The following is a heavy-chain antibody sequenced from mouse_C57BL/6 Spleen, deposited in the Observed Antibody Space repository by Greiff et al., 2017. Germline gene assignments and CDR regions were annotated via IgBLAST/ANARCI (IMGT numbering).Heavy chain of an antibody. J-gene: IGHJ3*01. CDR2: IKPSNGGT. CDR1: GYTFTSYW. CDR3: ARFLLITTVVAPFAY. D-gene: IGHD1-1*01. Sequence: VQLQQPGTELVKPGASVKLSCKASGYTFTSYWMHWVKQRPGQGLEWIGNIKPSNGGTNYNEKFKSKATLTVDKSSSTAYMQLSSLTSEDSAVYYCARFLLITTVVAPFAYWGQGTLVTVSA. V-gene: IGHV1-53*01.